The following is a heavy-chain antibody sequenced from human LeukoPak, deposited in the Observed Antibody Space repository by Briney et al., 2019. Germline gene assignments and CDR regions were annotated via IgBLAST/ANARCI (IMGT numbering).Heavy chain of an antibody. V-gene: IGHV4-34*01. CDR2: INHSGST. CDR1: GGSFSGYY. CDR3: ARSLTYYYDSSGYPYGMDV. J-gene: IGHJ6*02. D-gene: IGHD3-22*01. Sequence: PSETLSLTCAVYGGSFSGYYWSWIRQPPGKGLEWIGEINHSGSTNYNPSLKSRVTISVDTSKNQFSLKLSSVTAADTAVYYCARSLTYYYDSSGYPYGMDVWGQGTTVTVSS.